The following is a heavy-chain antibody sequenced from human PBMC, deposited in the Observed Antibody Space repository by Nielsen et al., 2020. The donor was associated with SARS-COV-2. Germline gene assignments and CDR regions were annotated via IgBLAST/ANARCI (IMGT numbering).Heavy chain of an antibody. CDR3: ARDQVYYDSSGYYDY. V-gene: IGHV3-23*01. J-gene: IGHJ4*02. CDR1: GFTFSSYP. D-gene: IGHD3-22*01. Sequence: GESLKISCAASGFTFSSYPMSWVRQAPGKGLEWVSGISASGGSTFYADSVKGRFTISRDNSKNTLYVQMNSLRAEDTAVYYCARDQVYYDSSGYYDYWGQGTLVTVSS. CDR2: ISASGGST.